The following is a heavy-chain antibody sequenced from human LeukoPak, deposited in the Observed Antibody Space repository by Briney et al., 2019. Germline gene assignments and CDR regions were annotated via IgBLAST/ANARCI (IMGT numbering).Heavy chain of an antibody. D-gene: IGHD6-19*01. CDR3: AKSRGIYDNSGWRTFDY. J-gene: IGHJ4*02. Sequence: GGSLRLSCAASGFTVSSNYMSWVRQAPGKGLEWVSLISDNGGSTYYADSVKGRFTISRDNSKNTLYLQMNSLRAEDTAIYYCAKSRGIYDNSGWRTFDYWGQGTLVTVSS. CDR1: GFTVSSNY. CDR2: ISDNGGST. V-gene: IGHV3-23*01.